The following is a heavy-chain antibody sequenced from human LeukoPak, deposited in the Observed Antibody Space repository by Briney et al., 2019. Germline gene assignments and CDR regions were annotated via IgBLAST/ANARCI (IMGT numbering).Heavy chain of an antibody. Sequence: TGGSLRLSCAASGFTFSSYSMNWVRQAPGKGLEWVSSISSSSSYIYYADSVKGRFTISRDNAKNSLYLQMNSLRAEDTAVYYCARDQYFDWLSLVSPFDYWGQGTLVTVSS. V-gene: IGHV3-21*01. CDR3: ARDQYFDWLSLVSPFDY. CDR2: ISSSSSYI. J-gene: IGHJ4*02. D-gene: IGHD3-9*01. CDR1: GFTFSSYS.